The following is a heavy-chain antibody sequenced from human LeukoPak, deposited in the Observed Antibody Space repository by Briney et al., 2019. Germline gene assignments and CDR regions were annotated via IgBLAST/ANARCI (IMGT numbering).Heavy chain of an antibody. CDR3: ARGGSGSLALSWFDP. V-gene: IGHV4-59*12. Sequence: SETLSLTCIVSGASISSDYWSWIRQPPGEGLEWIGYIFFSGSTNYNASPKSRVTMSVDTSKNQLSLKLSSVTAADTAVYYCARGGSGSLALSWFDPWGQGTLVTVSS. CDR1: GASISSDY. J-gene: IGHJ5*02. D-gene: IGHD3-10*01. CDR2: IFFSGST.